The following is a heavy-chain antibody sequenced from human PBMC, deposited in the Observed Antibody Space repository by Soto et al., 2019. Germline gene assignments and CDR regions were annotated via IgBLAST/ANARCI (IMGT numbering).Heavy chain of an antibody. CDR2: ISGSGGST. D-gene: IGHD6-19*01. V-gene: IGHV3-23*01. Sequence: PGGSLRLSCAASGFTFSSYAMSWVRQAPGKGLEWVSAISGSGGSTYYADSVKGRFTISRDNSKNTLYLQMNSLRAEDTAVYYCAKAVRVGGWYSYYYYGMDVWGQGTTVTVSS. J-gene: IGHJ6*02. CDR3: AKAVRVGGWYSYYYYGMDV. CDR1: GFTFSSYA.